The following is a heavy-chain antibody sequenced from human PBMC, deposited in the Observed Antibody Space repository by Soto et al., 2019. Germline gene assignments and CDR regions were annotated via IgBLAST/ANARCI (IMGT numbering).Heavy chain of an antibody. V-gene: IGHV2-26*01. CDR3: ARIPHGYNPTHYYYYGMDV. Sequence: QVTLKESGPVLVKPTETLTLTCTVSGFSLSNARMGVSWIRQPPGKALEWLAHIFSNDEKSYSTSLKSRLTISKDTSKSQVVLTMTNMDPVDTATYYCARIPHGYNPTHYYYYGMDVWGQGTTVTVSS. CDR1: GFSLSNARMG. J-gene: IGHJ6*02. CDR2: IFSNDEK. D-gene: IGHD5-12*01.